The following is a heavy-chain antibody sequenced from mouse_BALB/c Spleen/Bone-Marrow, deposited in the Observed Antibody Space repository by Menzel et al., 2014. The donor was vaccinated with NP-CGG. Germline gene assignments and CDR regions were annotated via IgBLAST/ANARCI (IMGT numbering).Heavy chain of an antibody. V-gene: IGHV5-6-5*01. J-gene: IGHJ3*01. CDR1: GFTFSSYA. Sequence: EVQLQQSGGGLVKPGGSLKLSCAASGFTFSSYAMSWVRQTPEKRLEWVASISSGGSTYYPDSVKGRFTISRDKARNILYLQMSSLRSEDTAMYYCARVVYYDYDVWFAYWGQGTLVTVSA. CDR2: ISSGGST. D-gene: IGHD2-4*01. CDR3: ARVVYYDYDVWFAY.